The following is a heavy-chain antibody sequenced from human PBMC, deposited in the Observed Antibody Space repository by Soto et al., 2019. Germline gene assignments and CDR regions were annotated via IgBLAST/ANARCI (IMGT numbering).Heavy chain of an antibody. J-gene: IGHJ6*02. CDR3: ARGGYCSGGTCYFYYYGMDV. D-gene: IGHD2-15*01. CDR1: GGSISSYY. CDR2: IFYSGST. Sequence: ASETLSLTCTVSGGSISSYYWSWIRQPPGKGLEWIGYIFYSGSTNYNPSLKSRVTISVDTSKNQFSLKLSSVTAADTAVYYCARGGYCSGGTCYFYYYGMDVWGQGTTVTVSS. V-gene: IGHV4-59*08.